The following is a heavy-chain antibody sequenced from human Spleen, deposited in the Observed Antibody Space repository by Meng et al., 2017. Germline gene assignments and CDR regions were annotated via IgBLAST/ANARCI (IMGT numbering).Heavy chain of an antibody. Sequence: QVHLLQSGPEVKTPGAYVRVSCKASGYTFGSYGICWVRQAPGQGLEWMGWFVNYVDTYPAPKFQGRVTMTTDTHTNTAFMELRSITSDDTAVYYCASGTPGRSYCDYWGQGTLVTVSS. J-gene: IGHJ4*02. CDR2: FVNYVDT. V-gene: IGHV1-18*01. CDR1: GYTFGSYG. D-gene: IGHD2-15*01. CDR3: ASGTPGRSYCDY.